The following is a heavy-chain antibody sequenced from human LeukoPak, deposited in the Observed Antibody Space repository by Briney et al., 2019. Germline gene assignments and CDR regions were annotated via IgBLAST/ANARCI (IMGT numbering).Heavy chain of an antibody. D-gene: IGHD5-18*01. CDR2: IKQDGSDK. CDR1: GLTFRRDW. CDR3: ATLDTAMVTNFGY. Sequence: GGSLRLFCAASGLTFRRDWMSWVRQAPGEGLEWVAMIKQDGSDKYYVDSVKGRFTISSDNTKNSLNLQMNSLRAEDTAVYYCATLDTAMVTNFGYWGQGTLVTVSS. J-gene: IGHJ4*02. V-gene: IGHV3-7*01.